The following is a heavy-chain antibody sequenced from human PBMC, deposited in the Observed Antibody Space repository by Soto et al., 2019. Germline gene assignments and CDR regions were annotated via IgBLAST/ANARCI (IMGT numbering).Heavy chain of an antibody. CDR3: ARRYADDYYDSSGSYYYGMDV. J-gene: IGHJ6*02. CDR1: GFIFSSYS. Sequence: EVQLVESGGGLVKPGGSLRLSCAASGFIFSSYSLNWVRQAPGKGLEWVSSISSSSRYIYYADSVKGRFTISRDNAKNSLSLQMNSQSAEDTAVYYCARRYADDYYDSSGSYYYGMDVWGQGTTVTVSS. V-gene: IGHV3-21*01. CDR2: ISSSSRYI. D-gene: IGHD3-22*01.